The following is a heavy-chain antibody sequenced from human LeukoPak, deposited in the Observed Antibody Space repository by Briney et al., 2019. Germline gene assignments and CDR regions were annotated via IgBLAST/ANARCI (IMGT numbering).Heavy chain of an antibody. CDR1: GGSISSYY. CDR2: IYYSGST. V-gene: IGHV4-59*01. CDR3: ARCITMIRGVIGGPAFDY. Sequence: SETLSLTCTVSGGSISSYYWSWLRQPPGKGLEWIGYIYYSGSTNYNPSLKSRVTISVDTSKNQFSLKLSSVTAADTAVYYCARCITMIRGVIGGPAFDYWGQGTLVTVSS. D-gene: IGHD3-10*01. J-gene: IGHJ4*02.